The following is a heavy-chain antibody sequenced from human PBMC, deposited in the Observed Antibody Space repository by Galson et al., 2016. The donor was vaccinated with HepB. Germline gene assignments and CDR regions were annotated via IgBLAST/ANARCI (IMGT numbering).Heavy chain of an antibody. Sequence: SLRLSCAASGFTFNNYAMSWVRQAPGKGLEWVSSISGSGGSTYYADSVKGRFTISRDNSKNTLYLQMNSLRADDTAVYYCAKESGLWNVKTDFDYWGQGTVVTV. D-gene: IGHD1-1*01. CDR3: AKESGLWNVKTDFDY. J-gene: IGHJ4*02. CDR1: GFTFNNYA. V-gene: IGHV3-23*01. CDR2: ISGSGGST.